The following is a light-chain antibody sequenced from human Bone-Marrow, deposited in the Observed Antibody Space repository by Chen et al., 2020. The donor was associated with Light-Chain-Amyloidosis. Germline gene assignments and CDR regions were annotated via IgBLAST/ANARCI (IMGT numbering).Light chain of an antibody. CDR1: QNIDRH. CDR3: QQSYGPPPEFT. Sequence: DIQMTQSPSYLSASVGDRVTITCWASQNIDRHLNWYQHKPGTAPNLLIFAASDLRSGVPSRFSGSGSGTDFTLTISSLQPEDFATYYCQQSYGPPPEFTFGQGTRLDI. CDR2: AAS. V-gene: IGKV1-39*01. J-gene: IGKJ2*01.